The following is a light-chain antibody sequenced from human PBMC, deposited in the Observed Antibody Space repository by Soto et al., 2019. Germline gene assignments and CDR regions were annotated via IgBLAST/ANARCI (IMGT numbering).Light chain of an antibody. Sequence: QSVLTQPPSASGTPGQRVTISCSGSSSNIGSNYVYWYQQLPGTSPKLLIYSDIQRPSGGTDRFSGSKSGTSASLAISGLRSEDEADYYCAAWDDSLSGWVFGGGTQVTVL. V-gene: IGLV1-47*02. CDR2: SDI. CDR1: SSNIGSNY. CDR3: AAWDDSLSGWV. J-gene: IGLJ3*02.